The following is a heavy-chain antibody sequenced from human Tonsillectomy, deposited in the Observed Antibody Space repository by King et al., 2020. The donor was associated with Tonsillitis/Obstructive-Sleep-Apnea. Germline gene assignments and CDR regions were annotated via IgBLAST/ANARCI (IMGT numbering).Heavy chain of an antibody. CDR3: ARVSLGDQLLLSY. CDR1: GFTFSNYW. V-gene: IGHV3-74*01. CDR2: INSDGSST. D-gene: IGHD2-2*01. Sequence: VQLVESGGGLVQPGGSLRLSCAASGFTFSNYWMHWVRQAPGKGLVWVSRINSDGSSTNYADSVKGRFTISRDNAKNTLYLQMNSLRAEDTAVYYCARVSLGDQLLLSYWGQGTLVTVSS. J-gene: IGHJ4*02.